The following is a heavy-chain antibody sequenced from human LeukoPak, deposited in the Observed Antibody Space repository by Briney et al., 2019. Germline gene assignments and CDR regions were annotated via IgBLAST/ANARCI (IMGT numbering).Heavy chain of an antibody. J-gene: IGHJ4*02. CDR3: AKDRASQQLVTAGYYFDY. V-gene: IGHV3-21*01. D-gene: IGHD6-13*01. Sequence: GGSLRLSCTASGFTFSSYSMNWVRQAPGKGLEWVSSISSSSSYIYYADSVKGRFTISRDNSKNTLYLQMNSLRAEDTAVYYCAKDRASQQLVTAGYYFDYWGQGTLVTVSS. CDR2: ISSSSSYI. CDR1: GFTFSSYS.